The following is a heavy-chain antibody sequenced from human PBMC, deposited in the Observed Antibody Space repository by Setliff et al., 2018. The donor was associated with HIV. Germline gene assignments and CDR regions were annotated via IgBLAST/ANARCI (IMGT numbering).Heavy chain of an antibody. CDR1: GFILSSYV. V-gene: IGHV3-23*01. J-gene: IGHJ4*02. CDR2: ISGSGGST. D-gene: IGHD6-13*01. Sequence: PGGSLRLSCAASGFILSSYVMSWVRQAPGKGLEWVSGISGSGGSTYYADSVKGRFTISRDNSKNMLYLQMSSLRAEDTAVYYCAKDHATSSWFTALLDYWGQGALVTVS. CDR3: AKDHATSSWFTALLDY.